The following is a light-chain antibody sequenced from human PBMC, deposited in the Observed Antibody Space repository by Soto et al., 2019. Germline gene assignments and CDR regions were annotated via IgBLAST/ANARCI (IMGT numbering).Light chain of an antibody. CDR3: QSYDSSLSAVV. CDR1: NSNIGAYYD. Sequence: QSALTQPPSVSGAPGQRVTISCTGTNSNIGAYYDVHWYQQLPGTAPKLLIYGNTNRPSGVPDRFSGSRSGTSASLAITGLRAADEADYYCQSYDSSLSAVVFGGGTKLTVL. CDR2: GNT. V-gene: IGLV1-40*01. J-gene: IGLJ3*02.